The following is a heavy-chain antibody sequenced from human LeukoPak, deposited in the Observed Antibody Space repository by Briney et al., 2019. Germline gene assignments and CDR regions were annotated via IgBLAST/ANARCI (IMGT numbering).Heavy chain of an antibody. CDR2: IIPIFGIA. J-gene: IGHJ5*02. CDR1: GGTFSSYA. CDR3: ARGVATTNWFDP. V-gene: IGHV1-69*04. Sequence: SVKVSCKASGGTFSSYAISWVRQAPGQGLEWMGRIIPIFGIANYAQKFQGRVTITADKSTSTAYMELSSLRSEDTAVYYCARGVATTNWFDPWGQGTLATVSS. D-gene: IGHD5-12*01.